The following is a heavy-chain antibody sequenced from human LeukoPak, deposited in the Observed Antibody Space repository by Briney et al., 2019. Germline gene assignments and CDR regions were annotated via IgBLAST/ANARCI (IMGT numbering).Heavy chain of an antibody. CDR1: GFSLSTYS. V-gene: IGHV3-21*04. Sequence: GGSLRLSCAASGFSLSTYSMNWVRQAPGKGLEWVSFISSSSSYIYYADSVKGRFTISRDNSKNTLYLQMNSLRAEDTAVYYCAKEDFGGDYFDYWGQGTLVTVSS. J-gene: IGHJ4*02. D-gene: IGHD3-16*01. CDR3: AKEDFGGDYFDY. CDR2: ISSSSSYI.